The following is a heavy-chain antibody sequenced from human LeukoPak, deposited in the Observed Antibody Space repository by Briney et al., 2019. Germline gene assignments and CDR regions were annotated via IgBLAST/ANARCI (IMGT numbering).Heavy chain of an antibody. V-gene: IGHV3-43D*03. Sequence: GGSLRLSCAASGFTFDDYAMHWVRQAPGKGLEWVSLISWDGGSTYYADSVKGRFTISRDNSKNSLYLQMNSLRAEDTALYYCAKDAVGATTWTYGLNYFDYWGQGTLVTVSS. CDR1: GFTFDDYA. D-gene: IGHD1-26*01. CDR3: AKDAVGATTWTYGLNYFDY. J-gene: IGHJ4*02. CDR2: ISWDGGST.